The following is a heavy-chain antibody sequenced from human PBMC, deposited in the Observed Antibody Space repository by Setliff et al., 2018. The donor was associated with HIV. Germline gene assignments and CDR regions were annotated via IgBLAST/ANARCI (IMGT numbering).Heavy chain of an antibody. J-gene: IGHJ4*02. V-gene: IGHV4-38-2*01. CDR1: GYAISSGYY. Sequence: SETLSLTCAVSGYAISSGYYWGWIRRPPGKGLEWIGSIYNRGSTYYNPSLASRLSISVDKSKNQFSLTLSSVTAADTAVYYCARARSDWYNVRPYYFDLWGQGTPVTVSS. CDR2: IYNRGST. CDR3: ARARSDWYNVRPYYFDL. D-gene: IGHD6-19*01.